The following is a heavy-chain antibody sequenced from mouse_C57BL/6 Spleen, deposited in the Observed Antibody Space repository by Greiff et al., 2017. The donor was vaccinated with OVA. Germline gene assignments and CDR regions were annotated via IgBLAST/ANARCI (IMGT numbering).Heavy chain of an antibody. CDR2: IDPSDSYT. V-gene: IGHV1-69*01. CDR3: ARGGTLASMDY. CDR1: GYTFTSYW. D-gene: IGHD2-14*01. J-gene: IGHJ4*01. Sequence: VQLQQPGAELVMPGASVKLSRKASGYTFTSYWMHWVKQRPGQGLEWIGEIDPSDSYTNYNQKFKGKSTLTVDKSSSTAYMQLSSLTSEDSAVYYCARGGTLASMDYWGQGTSVTVSS.